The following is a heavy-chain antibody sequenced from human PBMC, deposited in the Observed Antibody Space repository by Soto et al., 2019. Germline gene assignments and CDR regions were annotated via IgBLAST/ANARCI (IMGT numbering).Heavy chain of an antibody. CDR1: GFTFSNAW. CDR2: IKSKTDGGTT. D-gene: IGHD6-6*01. J-gene: IGHJ4*01. V-gene: IGHV3-15*07. CDR3: IKKEQSIAALRSY. Sequence: GGSLRLSCAASGFTFSNAWMNWVRQAPGKGLEWVGRIKSKTDGGTTDYAAPVKGRFTISRDDSKNTLYLQMNSLKTEDTAVYYCIKKEQSIAALRSYRAQRTPVTVSS.